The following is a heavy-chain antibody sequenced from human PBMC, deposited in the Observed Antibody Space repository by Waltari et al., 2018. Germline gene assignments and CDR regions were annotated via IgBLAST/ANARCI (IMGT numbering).Heavy chain of an antibody. V-gene: IGHV3-23*04. D-gene: IGHD4-17*01. Sequence: EVQLVESGGGLVQPGGSLRLSCAASGLTLSNYGINWVRQTPEKGLEWVSYISGRGDEIHYADSVKGRFTISRDNSKNTVFVQMNSLRAEDTALYYCARDPLFPSTAGIDYWGQGTLVTVSS. CDR1: GLTLSNYG. CDR2: ISGRGDEI. J-gene: IGHJ4*02. CDR3: ARDPLFPSTAGIDY.